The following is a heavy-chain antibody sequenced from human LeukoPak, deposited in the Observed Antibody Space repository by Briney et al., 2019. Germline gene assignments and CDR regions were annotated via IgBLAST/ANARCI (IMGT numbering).Heavy chain of an antibody. D-gene: IGHD2-2*01. CDR2: IKQDGSEK. CDR1: GFTFSSYS. CDR3: ARVRARSYCSSTSCYGY. J-gene: IGHJ4*02. Sequence: GGSLRLSCAASGFTFSSYSMNWVRQAPGKGLEWVANIKQDGSEKYYVDSVKGRFTISRDNAKNSLYLQMNSLRAEDTAVYYCARVRARSYCSSTSCYGYWGQGTLVTVSS. V-gene: IGHV3-7*01.